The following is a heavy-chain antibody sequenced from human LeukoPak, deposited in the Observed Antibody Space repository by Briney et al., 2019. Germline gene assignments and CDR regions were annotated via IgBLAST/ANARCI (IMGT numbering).Heavy chain of an antibody. J-gene: IGHJ4*02. D-gene: IGHD6-13*01. Sequence: SETLSLTCTVSGGSIGSDYWSWIRQPPEKGLEWIGYVSYRGTTNYNPSVESRVTISVDTSKNHFSLKLTFVTAADTAVYYCARGYPYGSNWSIFDLWGQGALVTVSS. CDR1: GGSIGSDY. V-gene: IGHV4-59*01. CDR2: VSYRGTT. CDR3: ARGYPYGSNWSIFDL.